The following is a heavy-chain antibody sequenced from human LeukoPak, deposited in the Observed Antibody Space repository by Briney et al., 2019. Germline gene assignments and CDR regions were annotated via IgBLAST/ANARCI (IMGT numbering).Heavy chain of an antibody. CDR2: IYTSGST. CDR3: ARDEGATYNPFFDY. J-gene: IGHJ4*02. Sequence: PSQTLSLTCTVSGGSISSGSYYWSWIRQPAGKGLEWIGRIYTSGSTNYNPSLKSRVTILVDTSKNQFSLKLSSVTAADTAVYYCARDEGATYNPFFDYWGQGTLVTVSS. D-gene: IGHD1-26*01. V-gene: IGHV4-61*02. CDR1: GGSISSGSYY.